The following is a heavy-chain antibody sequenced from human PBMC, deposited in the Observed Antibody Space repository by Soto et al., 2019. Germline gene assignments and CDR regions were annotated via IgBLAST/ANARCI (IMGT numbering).Heavy chain of an antibody. D-gene: IGHD2-2*01. CDR2: IGGSAESA. J-gene: IGHJ4*02. CDR1: GFTFSTYA. Sequence: GGSLRLSCAASGFTFSTYAMSWVRQAPGKGLEWVSAIGGSAESAYYGDTVKGRFTISRDNSKNKVYLQMNSLRAEDTAVYYCAVHCSTSSCSYWGQGTLVTVSS. CDR3: AVHCSTSSCSY. V-gene: IGHV3-23*01.